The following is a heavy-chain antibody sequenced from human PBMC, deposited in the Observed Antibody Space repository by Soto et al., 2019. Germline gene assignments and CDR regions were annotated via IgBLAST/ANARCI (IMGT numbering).Heavy chain of an antibody. J-gene: IGHJ4*02. D-gene: IGHD1-26*01. V-gene: IGHV3-30-3*01. Sequence: QEQLVESGGDVVQPGRSLTLSCAAAGFTLSANAMHWVRQAPGKGMEWLAVIAYDGPMKIYRDSVKGRFTIATDDCDSTLYLPMNGPRPEEKAGEYGARDKIKGAPDYLDSWGQGTLVTVSS. CDR1: GFTLSANA. CDR3: ARDKIKGAPDYLDS. CDR2: IAYDGPMK.